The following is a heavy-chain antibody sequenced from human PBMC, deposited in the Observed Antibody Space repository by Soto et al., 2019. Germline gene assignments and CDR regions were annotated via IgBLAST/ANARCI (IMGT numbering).Heavy chain of an antibody. J-gene: IGHJ4*02. Sequence: QVQLVQSGAEVKKPGSSMKVSCKASGGTFSSYATSWVRQAPGQGLEWMGGIIPIFGTPNYAQKFQGRVTITADGSTSTAYMELSSLRSEDTAVYFCATAHCGSTSCYYGYWGQGTLVTFSS. CDR2: IIPIFGTP. CDR3: ATAHCGSTSCYYGY. D-gene: IGHD2-2*01. CDR1: GGTFSSYA. V-gene: IGHV1-69*01.